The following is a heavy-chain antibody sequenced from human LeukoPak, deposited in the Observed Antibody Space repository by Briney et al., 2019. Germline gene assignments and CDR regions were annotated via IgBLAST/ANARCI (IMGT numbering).Heavy chain of an antibody. CDR2: ISGSGGST. D-gene: IGHD5-18*01. CDR3: AARRYSYGYGAFDI. V-gene: IGHV3-23*01. J-gene: IGHJ3*02. CDR1: GFTFSSYA. Sequence: GGSLRLSCAASGFTFSSYAMSWVRQAPGKGLEWVSAISGSGGSTYYADSVKGWFTISRDNSKNTLYLQMNSLRAEDTAVYYCAARRYSYGYGAFDIWGQGTMVTVSS.